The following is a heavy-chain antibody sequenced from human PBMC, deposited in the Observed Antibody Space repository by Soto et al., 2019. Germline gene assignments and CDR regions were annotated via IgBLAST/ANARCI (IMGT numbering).Heavy chain of an antibody. CDR3: ARVWGTTGHAFDI. CDR1: GFTFSSYS. CDR2: ISSSSSYI. J-gene: IGHJ3*02. D-gene: IGHD3-16*01. V-gene: IGHV3-21*01. Sequence: HGGSLRLSCAACGFTFSSYSMNWVRQAPGKGLEWVSSISSSSSYIYYADSVKGRFTISRDNAKNSLYLQMNSLRAEDTAVYYCARVWGTTGHAFDIWGQGTMVTVSS.